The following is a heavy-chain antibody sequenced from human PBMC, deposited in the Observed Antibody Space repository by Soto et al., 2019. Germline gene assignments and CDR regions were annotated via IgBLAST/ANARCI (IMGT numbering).Heavy chain of an antibody. CDR2: IYYSGST. V-gene: IGHV4-59*01. J-gene: IGHJ4*02. CDR1: GGSISSYY. CDR3: ARERRDGYKHYFDY. D-gene: IGHD5-12*01. Sequence: QVQLQESGPGLVKPSETLSLMCTVSGGSISSYYWSWIRQPPGKGLEWIGYIYYSGSTNYNPSLKSLVTVSVDTSKHQFSLKLSSVTAADTAVYYCARERRDGYKHYFDYWGQGTLVTVSS.